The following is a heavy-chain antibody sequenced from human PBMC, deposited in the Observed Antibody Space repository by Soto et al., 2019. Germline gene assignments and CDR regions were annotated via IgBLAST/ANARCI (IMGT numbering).Heavy chain of an antibody. V-gene: IGHV3-11*06. Sequence: KPGGSLRLSCAASGFTFSDYYMSWIRQAPGKGLEYISYISSSSGSTNYADSVKGRFTISRDNAKNSLYLQMSSLRAEDTAVCYCARDRGGYDRLYYYHGMDVWGQGTTVTVSS. D-gene: IGHD5-12*01. CDR1: GFTFSDYY. CDR3: ARDRGGYDRLYYYHGMDV. J-gene: IGHJ6*02. CDR2: ISSSSGST.